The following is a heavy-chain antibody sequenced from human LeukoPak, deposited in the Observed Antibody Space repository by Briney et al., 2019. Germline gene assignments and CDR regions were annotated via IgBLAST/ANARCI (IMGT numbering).Heavy chain of an antibody. CDR3: ARGTGGWDFDY. CDR1: GGSTSSYY. Sequence: PSETLSLTCTVSGGSTSSYYWSWIRQPPGKGLEWIGYIYYSGSTNYNPSLKSRVTISVDTSKNQFSLKLSSVTAADTAVYYCARGTGGWDFDYWGQGTLVTVSS. D-gene: IGHD6-19*01. CDR2: IYYSGST. J-gene: IGHJ4*02. V-gene: IGHV4-59*01.